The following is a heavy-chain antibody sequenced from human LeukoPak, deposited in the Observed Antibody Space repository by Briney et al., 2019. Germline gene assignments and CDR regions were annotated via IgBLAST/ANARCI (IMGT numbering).Heavy chain of an antibody. CDR3: ARRTRYSGYDEVYFDY. CDR2: INPSGGST. Sequence: GASVKVSCKASGYTFTSYCMHWVRQAPGQGLEWMGIINPSGGSTSYAQKFQGRVTMTRDTSTSTVYMELSSLRSEDTAVYYCARRTRYSGYDEVYFDYWGQGTLVTVSS. J-gene: IGHJ4*02. V-gene: IGHV1-46*01. CDR1: GYTFTSYC. D-gene: IGHD5-12*01.